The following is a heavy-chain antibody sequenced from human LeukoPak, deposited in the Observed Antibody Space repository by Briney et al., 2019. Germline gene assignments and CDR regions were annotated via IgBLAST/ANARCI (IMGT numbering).Heavy chain of an antibody. CDR2: ISSSGSTI. Sequence: GGSLRLSCAASGFTDSSKYMSWVRQAPGKGLEWVSYISSSGSTIYYADSVKGRFTISRDNAKNSLYLQMNSLRAEDTAVYYCARGPLHVVVPAATWFDPWGQGILVTVSS. D-gene: IGHD2-2*01. V-gene: IGHV3-48*03. CDR3: ARGPLHVVVPAATWFDP. CDR1: GFTDSSKY. J-gene: IGHJ5*02.